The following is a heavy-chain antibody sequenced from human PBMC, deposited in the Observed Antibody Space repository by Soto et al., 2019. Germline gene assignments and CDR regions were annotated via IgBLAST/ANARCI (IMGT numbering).Heavy chain of an antibody. Sequence: QAQLVQSWAEVKKTGAAVKVSCEASGYTFTSYYMHWVRQAPGQGLEWMGWINTNSGDTKYAQKFRGRVTMTRDTCITTAYMEVKMLTSDDTAVYYCARQLAYCGGDCFTEPVDYWGQGTLVTVSS. CDR3: ARQLAYCGGDCFTEPVDY. CDR2: INTNSGDT. V-gene: IGHV1-2*02. CDR1: GYTFTSYY. J-gene: IGHJ4*02. D-gene: IGHD2-21*02.